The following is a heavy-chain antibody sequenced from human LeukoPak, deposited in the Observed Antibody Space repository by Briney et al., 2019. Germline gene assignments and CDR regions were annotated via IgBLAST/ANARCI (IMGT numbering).Heavy chain of an antibody. D-gene: IGHD3-16*01. Sequence: GGSLRLSCAASGFTFSNAWMSWVRQAPGKGLEWVGRIKSKTDGGTTDYAAPVKGRFTISRDDSQNTLYLQMNSLKTEDTAVYYCTTDQQGYYDYVWGSYTAFDIWGQGTMVTVSS. V-gene: IGHV3-15*01. CDR1: GFTFSNAW. CDR3: TTDQQGYYDYVWGSYTAFDI. CDR2: IKSKTDGGTT. J-gene: IGHJ3*02.